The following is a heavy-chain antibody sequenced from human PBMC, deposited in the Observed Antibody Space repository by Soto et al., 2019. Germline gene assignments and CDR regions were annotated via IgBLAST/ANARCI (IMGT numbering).Heavy chain of an antibody. CDR2: IIPILGIA. D-gene: IGHD3-10*01. Sequence: QVQLVQSGAEVKKPGSSVKVSCKASGGTFSSYTISWVRQAPGQGPEWMGRIIPILGIANYAQKFQGRVTITADKSTSTAYMELSSLRSEDTAVYYCARVGDYGSGFDYWGQGTLVTVSS. V-gene: IGHV1-69*02. CDR3: ARVGDYGSGFDY. CDR1: GGTFSSYT. J-gene: IGHJ4*02.